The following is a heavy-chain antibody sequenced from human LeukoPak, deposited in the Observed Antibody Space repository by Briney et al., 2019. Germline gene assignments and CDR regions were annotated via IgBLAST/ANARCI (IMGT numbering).Heavy chain of an antibody. D-gene: IGHD3-10*01. Sequence: GGSLRLSCAASGFTFSSYSMNWVRQAPGKGLEWVSSISSSSSYICYADSVKGRFTISRDNAKNSLYLQMNSLRAEDTAVYYCARDREGLLWFGGQGTLVTVSS. J-gene: IGHJ4*02. CDR1: GFTFSSYS. V-gene: IGHV3-21*01. CDR3: ARDREGLLWF. CDR2: ISSSSSYI.